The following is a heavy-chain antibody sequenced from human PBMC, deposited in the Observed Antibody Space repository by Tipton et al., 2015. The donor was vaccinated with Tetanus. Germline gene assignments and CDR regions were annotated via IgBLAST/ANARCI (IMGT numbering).Heavy chain of an antibody. CDR1: GFTVSPYA. CDR3: ARWLEGSIAELAY. CDR2: ISASGRNT. J-gene: IGHJ4*02. V-gene: IGHV3-23*01. Sequence: SLRLSCEVSGFTVSPYAMIWVRQAPGKGLEWVSAISASGRNTYYADSVKGRFTSSRDNSKNIHYLEMSSLRAEDTAVYYCARWLEGSIAELAYWGQGTLVAVSS. D-gene: IGHD5-18*01.